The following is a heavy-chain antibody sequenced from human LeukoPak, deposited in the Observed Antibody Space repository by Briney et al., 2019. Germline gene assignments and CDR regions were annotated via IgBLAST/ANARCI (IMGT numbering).Heavy chain of an antibody. V-gene: IGHV7-4-1*02. CDR3: ARDWERWYFDL. CDR1: GYTFSNYA. CDR2: INTNTGNP. Sequence: ASVKVSCKASGYTFSNYAMNWVRQAPGQGLEWMGWINTNTGNPTYAQGFTGRFVFSWDTSVSTAYPQISSLKTEDTAVYYCARDWERWYFDLWGRGTLVTVSS. D-gene: IGHD1-26*01. J-gene: IGHJ2*01.